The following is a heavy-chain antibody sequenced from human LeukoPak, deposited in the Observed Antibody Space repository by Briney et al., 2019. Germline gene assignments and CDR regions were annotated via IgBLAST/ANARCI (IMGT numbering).Heavy chain of an antibody. CDR2: INPSGGST. Sequence: ASVKVSCKASGYTFTSYYIHWVRQAPGQGLEWMGIINPSGGSTNYAQKFQGRVTMTRDTSTSTVYMELSSLRSEDTAVYYCAADGWVAAAGSSWAIDYWGQGTLVTVSS. V-gene: IGHV1-46*01. J-gene: IGHJ4*02. CDR3: AADGWVAAAGSSWAIDY. CDR1: GYTFTSYY. D-gene: IGHD6-13*01.